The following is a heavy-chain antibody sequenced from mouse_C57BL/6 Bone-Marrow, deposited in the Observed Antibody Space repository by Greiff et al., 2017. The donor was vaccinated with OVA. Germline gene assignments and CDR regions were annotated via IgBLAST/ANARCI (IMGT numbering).Heavy chain of an antibody. V-gene: IGHV2-5*01. Sequence: VMLVESGPGLVQPSQSLSITCTVSGFSLTSYGVHLVRQSPGKGLEWLGVIWRGGSTDYNAAFMSRLSITKDNSKRQVFFKMNSLQADDTAIYXCAKNVDYDDLAYWGQGTLVTVSA. CDR1: GFSLTSYG. D-gene: IGHD2-4*01. CDR2: IWRGGST. CDR3: AKNVDYDDLAY. J-gene: IGHJ3*01.